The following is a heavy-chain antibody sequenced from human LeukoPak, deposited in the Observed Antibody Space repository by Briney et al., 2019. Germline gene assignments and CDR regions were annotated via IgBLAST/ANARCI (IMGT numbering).Heavy chain of an antibody. CDR1: GGSISSYY. J-gene: IGHJ2*01. D-gene: IGHD3-10*01. CDR2: IYYSGST. V-gene: IGHV4-59*01. CDR3: ARDGASYWYFDL. Sequence: SETLSLTCTVSGGSISSYYWSWIRQPPGKGLEWIGYIYYSGSTNYNPSLKSRVTISVDTSKNQFSLKLSSVTAADTAVYYCARDGASYWYFDLWGRGTPVTVSS.